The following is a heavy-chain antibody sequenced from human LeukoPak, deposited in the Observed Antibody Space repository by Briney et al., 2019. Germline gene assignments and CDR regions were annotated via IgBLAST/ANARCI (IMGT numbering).Heavy chain of an antibody. CDR2: ISSDGGST. V-gene: IGHV3-64*01. Sequence: GGSLRLSCAASGFIFNNYGMHWVRQAPGKGLQYVSSISSDGGSTYYASSVKGRFTISRDNSKNTLYLQMGSVREEDMAVYYCARTEQWLATGGWYWFDPWGQGTLVTVSS. CDR3: ARTEQWLATGGWYWFDP. J-gene: IGHJ5*02. CDR1: GFIFNNYG. D-gene: IGHD6-19*01.